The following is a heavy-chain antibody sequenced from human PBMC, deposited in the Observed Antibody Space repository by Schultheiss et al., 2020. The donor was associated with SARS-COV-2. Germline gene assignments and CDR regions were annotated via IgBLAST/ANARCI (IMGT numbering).Heavy chain of an antibody. D-gene: IGHD5-18*01. CDR2: ISGSGGST. J-gene: IGHJ3*02. V-gene: IGHV3-23*01. CDR3: NYRGYSYADAFDI. CDR1: GFTFSSYS. Sequence: GGSLRLSCAASGFTFSSYSMNWVRQAPGKGLEWVSAISGSGGSTYYADSVKGRFTISRDNSKNTLYLQMNSLKTEDTAVYYCNYRGYSYADAFDIWGQGTMVTVSS.